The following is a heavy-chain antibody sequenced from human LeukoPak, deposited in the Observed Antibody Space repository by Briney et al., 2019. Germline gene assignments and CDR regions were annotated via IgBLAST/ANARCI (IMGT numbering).Heavy chain of an antibody. D-gene: IGHD3-10*01. CDR2: INQDGSER. CDR3: AISSTAGGGY. V-gene: IGHV3-7*03. J-gene: IGHJ4*02. CDR1: GFTFSSYW. Sequence: GGSLRLSCAASGFTFSSYWISWVRQAPGKGPEWVANINQDGSERYYVDSVRGRFTISRDNAKNSLYLQVNSLRTEDTAVYYCAISSTAGGGYWGRGTLVTVSS.